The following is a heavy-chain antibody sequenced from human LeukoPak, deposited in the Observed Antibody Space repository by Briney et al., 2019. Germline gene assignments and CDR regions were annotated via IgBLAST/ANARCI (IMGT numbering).Heavy chain of an antibody. CDR2: ISSVSTVL. CDR1: GFTFSSYS. CDR3: VRDGSGYDYTNYYFYMDV. Sequence: PGGSLRLSCAASGFTFSSYSMSWVRQAPGKGLERLSVISSVSTVLYYADSVKGRFTISRDNAKNSLYLEMHSLRAEDTAVYFCVRDGSGYDYTNYYFYMDVWGKGTTVTVSS. J-gene: IGHJ6*03. D-gene: IGHD5-12*01. V-gene: IGHV3-21*01.